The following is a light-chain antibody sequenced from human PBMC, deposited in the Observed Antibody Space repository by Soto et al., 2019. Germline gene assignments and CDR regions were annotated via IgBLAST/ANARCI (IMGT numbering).Light chain of an antibody. Sequence: EIGLTQSPGTLSLSPGERAPLSCRASQSVSYYLAWYQQKPGQAPRLLIYGASNRATGIPDRFSGSGSGTDFTLTISRLEPEDFAVYYCQQYGSSGPFGQ. CDR3: QQYGSSGP. CDR1: QSVSYY. V-gene: IGKV3-20*01. J-gene: IGKJ1*01. CDR2: GAS.